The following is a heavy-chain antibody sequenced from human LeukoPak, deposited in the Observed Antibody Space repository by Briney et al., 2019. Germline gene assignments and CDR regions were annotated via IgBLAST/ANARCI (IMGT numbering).Heavy chain of an antibody. CDR3: TAENFLYAFDI. CDR2: IKRKNDLGTT. Sequence: PGGSLRLSCAASGLTLRNAWMSWVRQAPGKGLEWVGRIKRKNDLGTTDYAAHVKARFTISRDDSKNTLYLQMNSLKTEHTAVYYCTAENFLYAFDIWGQGTMVSVSS. V-gene: IGHV3-15*01. J-gene: IGHJ3*02. CDR1: GLTLRNAW. D-gene: IGHD1-7*01.